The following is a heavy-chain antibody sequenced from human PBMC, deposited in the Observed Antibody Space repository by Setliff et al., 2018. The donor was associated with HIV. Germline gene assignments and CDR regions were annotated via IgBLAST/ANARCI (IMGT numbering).Heavy chain of an antibody. V-gene: IGHV3-11*04. CDR3: ARDRSSGWYYYYYGMDV. CDR2: ISSRGSTI. CDR1: GFTFSDYY. Sequence: GESLKISCAASGFTFSDYYMSWIRQAPGKGLEWVSYISSRGSTIYYADSVKGRFTISRDNAKNSLYLQMNTLRAEDTAVYYCARDRSSGWYYYYYGMDVWGQGTTVTAP. D-gene: IGHD6-19*01. J-gene: IGHJ6*02.